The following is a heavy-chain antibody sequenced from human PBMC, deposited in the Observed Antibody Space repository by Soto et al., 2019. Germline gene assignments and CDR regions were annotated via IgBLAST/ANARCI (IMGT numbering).Heavy chain of an antibody. CDR1: GGTFSSYA. J-gene: IGHJ6*02. CDR2: IIPIFGPA. V-gene: IGHV1-69*06. D-gene: IGHD2-2*01. CDR3: ARDGGCSSTSGYYSYYGMDV. Sequence: QVQLVQSGAEVKKPGSSVKVSCKASGGTFSSYAISWVRQAPGQGLEWMGGIIPIFGPANYAQKFQGRVTITADKSTSTAYMEVSSLRSEDTAVYYCARDGGCSSTSGYYSYYGMDVWGQGTTVTVSS.